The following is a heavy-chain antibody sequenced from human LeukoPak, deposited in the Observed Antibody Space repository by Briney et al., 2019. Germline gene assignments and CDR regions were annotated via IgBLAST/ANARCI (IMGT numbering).Heavy chain of an antibody. J-gene: IGHJ4*02. Sequence: GGSLRLSCAASGFTFSSYSMNWVRQAPGKGLEWVSSISSSSSYIYYADSVKGRFTISRDNAKNSLYLQMNSLRAEDTAVYYCAKDTIAVAGLADYWGQGTLVTVSS. CDR2: ISSSSSYI. CDR3: AKDTIAVAGLADY. V-gene: IGHV3-21*01. D-gene: IGHD6-19*01. CDR1: GFTFSSYS.